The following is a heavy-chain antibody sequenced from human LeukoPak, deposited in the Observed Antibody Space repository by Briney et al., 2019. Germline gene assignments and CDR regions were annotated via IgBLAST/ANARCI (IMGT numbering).Heavy chain of an antibody. CDR3: ARDIFPPRTLAGLNQH. CDR1: GFTFSSYS. Sequence: GGSLRLSCAASGFTFSSYSMNWVRQAPGKGLEWVSSISSSSSYIYYADSVKGRFTISRDNAKNSLYLQMNSLRAEDTAVYYCARDIFPPRTLAGLNQHWGQGTLVTVSS. V-gene: IGHV3-21*01. D-gene: IGHD3-3*02. CDR2: ISSSSSYI. J-gene: IGHJ1*01.